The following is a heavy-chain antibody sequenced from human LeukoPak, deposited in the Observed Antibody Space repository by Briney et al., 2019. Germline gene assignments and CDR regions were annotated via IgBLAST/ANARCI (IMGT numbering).Heavy chain of an antibody. CDR2: IYHSEST. CDR1: GGSINGSNYF. V-gene: IGHV4-39*01. J-gene: IGHJ5*02. D-gene: IGHD2-21*02. Sequence: PSETLSLTCTVSGGSINGSNYFWVGIRQSPGKRPEWIGNIYHSESTYYNPSLKKRVTISVDTPKNQSFPKLRSVAAAGTALYCCAITYSGSDFDPRGQGTLVTVSS. CDR3: AITYSGSDFDP.